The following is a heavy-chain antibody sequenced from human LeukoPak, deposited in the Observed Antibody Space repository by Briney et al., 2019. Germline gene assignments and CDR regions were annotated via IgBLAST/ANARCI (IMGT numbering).Heavy chain of an antibody. CDR3: ARGRGSSWKKVYYFDY. D-gene: IGHD6-13*01. J-gene: IGHJ4*02. Sequence: GASVKVSCKASGGTFSSYAISWVRQAPGQGLEWMGWMNPNSGNTGYAQKFQGRVTITRNTSISTAYMELSSLRSEDTAVYYCARGRGSSWKKVYYFDYWGQGTLVTVSS. V-gene: IGHV1-8*03. CDR1: GGTFSSYA. CDR2: MNPNSGNT.